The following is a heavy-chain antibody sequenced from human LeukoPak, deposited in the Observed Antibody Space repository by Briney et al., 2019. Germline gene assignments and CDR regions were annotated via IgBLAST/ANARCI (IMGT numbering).Heavy chain of an antibody. J-gene: IGHJ3*02. Sequence: GGSLRLSCAASGFTFSSYWMSWVRQAPGKGLEWVANIKQDGSEKYYVDSVKGRFTISRDNAKNSLYLQMNSLRAEDTAVYYCARDMVGIAVAAWGAFDIWGQGTMVTVSS. CDR1: GFTFSSYW. CDR2: IKQDGSEK. D-gene: IGHD6-19*01. CDR3: ARDMVGIAVAAWGAFDI. V-gene: IGHV3-7*01.